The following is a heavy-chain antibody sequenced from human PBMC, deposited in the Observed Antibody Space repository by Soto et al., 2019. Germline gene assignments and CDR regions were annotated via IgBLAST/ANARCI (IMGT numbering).Heavy chain of an antibody. V-gene: IGHV2-5*02. CDR2: IYWDDDK. J-gene: IGHJ3*02. CDR1: GFSLSTSGVG. D-gene: IGHD6-19*01. CDR3: AHSRTQFPGIAVVGRAFDI. Sequence: SGPTLVKPTQTLTLTCTFSGFSLSTSGVGVGWIRQPPGKALEWLALIYWDDDKRYSPSLISRLTITKDTSKNQGVLTMTNMDPVDTATYYCAHSRTQFPGIAVVGRAFDIWGQGTMVTVSS.